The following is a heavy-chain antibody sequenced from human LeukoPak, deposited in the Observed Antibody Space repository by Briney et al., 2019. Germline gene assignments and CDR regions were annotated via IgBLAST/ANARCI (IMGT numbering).Heavy chain of an antibody. D-gene: IGHD5-18*01. CDR3: ARDKADTAMVPYY. Sequence: KPSETLSLTCAVYGGSLSGYYWSWIRQPPGKGLEWIGEINHSGSTDYNPSLKSRVTISMDTSKNQFSLKLSSVTGADTAVYYCARDKADTAMVPYYWGQGTLVTVSS. CDR2: INHSGST. CDR1: GGSLSGYY. J-gene: IGHJ4*02. V-gene: IGHV4-34*01.